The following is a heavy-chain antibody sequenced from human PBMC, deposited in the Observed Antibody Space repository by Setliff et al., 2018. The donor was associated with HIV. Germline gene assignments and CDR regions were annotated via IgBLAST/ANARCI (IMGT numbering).Heavy chain of an antibody. D-gene: IGHD2-8*01. J-gene: IGHJ5*02. CDR1: GYTFTSYD. V-gene: IGHV1-8*03. Sequence: ASVKVSCKASGYTFTSYDINWVRQATGQGLEWMGWMNPNSGNTGYAQKFQGRVTITRNTSISTAYMELSSLRSDDTAVYYCARGLLPDYCTNGVCYSNWLDPWGQGTLVTVSS. CDR2: MNPNSGNT. CDR3: ARGLLPDYCTNGVCYSNWLDP.